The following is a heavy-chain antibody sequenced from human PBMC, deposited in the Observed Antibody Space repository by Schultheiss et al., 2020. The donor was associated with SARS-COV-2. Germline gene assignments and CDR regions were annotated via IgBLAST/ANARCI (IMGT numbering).Heavy chain of an antibody. V-gene: IGHV4-4*02. D-gene: IGHD2-21*01. J-gene: IGHJ4*02. CDR2: IYHSGST. CDR3: ARGEGRIDWPYFDY. CDR1: GGSISSSNW. Sequence: SETLSLTCAVSGGSISSSNWWSWVRQPPGKGLEWIGEIYHSGSTNYNPSLKSRVTISVDKSKNQFSLKLSSVTAADTAVYYCARGEGRIDWPYFDYWGQGTLVTVSS.